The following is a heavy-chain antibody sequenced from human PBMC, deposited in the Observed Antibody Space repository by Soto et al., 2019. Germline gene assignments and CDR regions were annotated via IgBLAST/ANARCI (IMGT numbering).Heavy chain of an antibody. Sequence: PGGSLRLSCAASGFTVSGNYMSWVRQAPGKGLEWVSVIYTGGETYYGDSVTGRFIISRDSFNNTLYLQMNSLTVEDTAVYYCARAGVVASWGNWFDSWGQGTLVTVSS. CDR1: GFTVSGNY. CDR2: IYTGGET. CDR3: ARAGVVASWGNWFDS. D-gene: IGHD2-21*01. V-gene: IGHV3-66*01. J-gene: IGHJ5*01.